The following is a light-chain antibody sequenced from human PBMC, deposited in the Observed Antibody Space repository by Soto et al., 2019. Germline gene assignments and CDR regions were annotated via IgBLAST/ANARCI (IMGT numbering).Light chain of an antibody. J-gene: IGLJ1*01. CDR3: NSYTSSSTHV. V-gene: IGLV2-14*01. CDR2: EVG. Sequence: QSVLTQPASVSGSPGQSITISCTGSSSDVGGHNHVSWYQQHPGKAPKLIIYEVGNRPSGVSNRFSGSKSGNTASLTISGFQAEDEADYYCNSYTSSSTHVFGTGTKVTGL. CDR1: SSDVGGHNH.